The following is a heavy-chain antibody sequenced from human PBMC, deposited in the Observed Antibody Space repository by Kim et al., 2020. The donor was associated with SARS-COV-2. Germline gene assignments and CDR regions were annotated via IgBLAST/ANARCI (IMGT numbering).Heavy chain of an antibody. CDR3: ARAFSGGRFDY. V-gene: IGHV3-7*03. CDR2: EK. J-gene: IGHJ4*02. D-gene: IGHD6-19*01. Sequence: EKDYVDPVKGRFTTSRDNAKNSLYLQMNGLRADDTAVYYCARAFSGGRFDYWGQGILVIVSS.